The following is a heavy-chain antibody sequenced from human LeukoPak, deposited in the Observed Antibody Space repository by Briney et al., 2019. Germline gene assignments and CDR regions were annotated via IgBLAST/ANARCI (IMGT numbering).Heavy chain of an antibody. V-gene: IGHV1-2*02. Sequence: ASVKVSCKASGYTFTGYYMHWVRQAPGQGLEWMGWINPNSGGTNYAQKFQGRVTMTRDTSISTAYMELSRLRSDDTAVYYCARDHEARTMVRGAPDYWGQGTLVTVSS. CDR2: INPNSGGT. CDR1: GYTFTGYY. D-gene: IGHD3-10*01. CDR3: ARDHEARTMVRGAPDY. J-gene: IGHJ4*02.